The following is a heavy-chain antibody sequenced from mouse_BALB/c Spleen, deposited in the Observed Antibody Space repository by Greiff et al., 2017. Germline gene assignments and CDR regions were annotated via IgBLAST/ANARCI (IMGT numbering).Heavy chain of an antibody. Sequence: VQLQQSGAELARPGASVKLSCKASGYTFTSYWMQWVKQRPGQGLEWIGAIYPGDGDTRYTQKFKGKATLTADKSSSTAYMQLSSLASEDSAVYYCAGYRRTAMDYWGQETSVTVSS. CDR1: GYTFTSYW. V-gene: IGHV1-87*01. J-gene: IGHJ4*01. CDR2: IYPGDGDT. CDR3: AGYRRTAMDY. D-gene: IGHD1-3*01.